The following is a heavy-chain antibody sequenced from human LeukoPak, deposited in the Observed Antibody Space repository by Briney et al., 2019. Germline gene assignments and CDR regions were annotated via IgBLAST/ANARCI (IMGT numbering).Heavy chain of an antibody. CDR3: ARDLSTGYYYYYYGMDV. D-gene: IGHD4-11*01. CDR2: IKQDGSEK. J-gene: IGHJ6*02. V-gene: IGHV3-7*01. CDR1: GFTFSSYW. Sequence: QPGGSLRLSCAASGFTFSSYWMSWVRQAPGKGLEWVANIKQDGSEKYYVDSVKGRFTISRDNAKNSLYLQMNSLRAEDTAVYYCARDLSTGYYYYYYGMDVWGQGTTVTVSS.